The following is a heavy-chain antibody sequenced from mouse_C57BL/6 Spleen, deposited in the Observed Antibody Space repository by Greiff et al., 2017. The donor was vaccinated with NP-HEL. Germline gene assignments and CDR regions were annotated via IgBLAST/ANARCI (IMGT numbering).Heavy chain of an antibody. J-gene: IGHJ1*03. D-gene: IGHD1-1*01. V-gene: IGHV1-64*01. CDR3: ARLLRDWYFDV. Sequence: QVQLQQPGAELVKPGASVKLSCKASGYTFTSYWMHWVKQRPGQGLEWIGMIHPNSGSTNYNVKFKSKATLTVDKSSSTAYMQLSSLTSEDSAVYYCARLLRDWYFDVWGTGTTVTVSS. CDR1: GYTFTSYW. CDR2: IHPNSGST.